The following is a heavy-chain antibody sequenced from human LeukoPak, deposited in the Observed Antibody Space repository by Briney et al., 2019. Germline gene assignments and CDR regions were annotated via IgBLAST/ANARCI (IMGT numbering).Heavy chain of an antibody. CDR1: GGSFSGYY. CDR2: INHSGST. V-gene: IGHV4-34*01. D-gene: IGHD3-10*01. CDR3: ASDKTMVRGVMSL. J-gene: IGHJ4*02. Sequence: PSETLSLTCAVYGGSFSGYYWSWIRQPPGKGLEWIGEINHSGSTNYNPSLKSRVTISVDTSKNQFSLKLSSVTAADTAVYYCASDKTMVRGVMSLWGQGTLVTVSS.